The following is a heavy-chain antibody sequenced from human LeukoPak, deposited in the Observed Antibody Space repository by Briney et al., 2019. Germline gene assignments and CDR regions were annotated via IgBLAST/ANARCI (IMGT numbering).Heavy chain of an antibody. J-gene: IGHJ4*02. CDR2: IIPIFGTA. CDR1: GGTFSSYA. Sequence: SVKVSCKASGGTFSSYAISWVRQAPGQGLEWMGGIIPIFGTANYAQKFQGRVTITADESTSTAYMELSSLRSEDTAVYYCAREALRGYSYGYEDYWSQGTLVTVSS. CDR3: AREALRGYSYGYEDY. D-gene: IGHD5-18*01. V-gene: IGHV1-69*01.